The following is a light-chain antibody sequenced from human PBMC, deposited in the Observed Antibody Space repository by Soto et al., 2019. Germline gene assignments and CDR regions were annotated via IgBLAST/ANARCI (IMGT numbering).Light chain of an antibody. CDR2: GAS. J-gene: IGKJ1*01. CDR3: QQYNNWPPWT. CDR1: QSVSSN. V-gene: IGKV3-15*01. Sequence: EMVMTQSPATLSVSPGERATLSCRASQSVSSNLAWYQQKPGQAPRLLIYGASNRATGIPDRFSGSGSGTEFTLTISRLQSEDFAVYYCQQYNNWPPWTFGQGTKVDIK.